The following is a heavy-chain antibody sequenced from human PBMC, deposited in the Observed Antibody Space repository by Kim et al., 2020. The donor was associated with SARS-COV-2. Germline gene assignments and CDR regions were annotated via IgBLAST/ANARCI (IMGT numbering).Heavy chain of an antibody. Sequence: KNDVESLKGRFTLSRGNAKNALYLQMNRLRVEDTAVYYCARGGYSNFDFWGQGTLVTVSS. V-gene: IGHV3-7*01. J-gene: IGHJ4*02. D-gene: IGHD2-21*01. CDR3: ARGGYSNFDF. CDR2: K.